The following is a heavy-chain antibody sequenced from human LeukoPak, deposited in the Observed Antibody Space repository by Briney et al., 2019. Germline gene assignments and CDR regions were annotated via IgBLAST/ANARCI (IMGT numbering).Heavy chain of an antibody. CDR3: ASSTAAAHIDY. CDR1: GGSFSGYY. D-gene: IGHD2-2*01. CDR2: INHSGST. J-gene: IGHJ4*02. V-gene: IGHV4-34*01. Sequence: SETLSLTCAVYGGSFSGYYWSWIRQPPGKGLEWIGEINHSGSTNYNPSLKSRVTISVDTSKNQFSLKLSSVTAADTAVYYCASSTAAAHIDYWGQGTLVTVSS.